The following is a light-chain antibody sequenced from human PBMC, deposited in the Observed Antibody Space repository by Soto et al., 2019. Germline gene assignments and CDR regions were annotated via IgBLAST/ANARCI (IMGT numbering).Light chain of an antibody. CDR2: DAS. CDR1: QSVSSY. J-gene: IGKJ1*01. Sequence: EIVLTQSPGTLSFSPGERATLSCRASQSVSSYLAWYQQKPGQAPRLLIYDASNRATGIPARFSGSGSGTDFTLTISSLEPEDFAVYYCQQRSNWSWTFGQGTKVDIK. CDR3: QQRSNWSWT. V-gene: IGKV3-11*01.